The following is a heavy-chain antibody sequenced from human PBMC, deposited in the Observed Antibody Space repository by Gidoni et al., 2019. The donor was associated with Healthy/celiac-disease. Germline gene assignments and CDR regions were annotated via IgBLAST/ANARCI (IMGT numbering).Heavy chain of an antibody. CDR3: AKDGGVTYGMDV. V-gene: IGHV3-23*01. Sequence: EVQLLESGGGLVQPGGFLRLSCAASGFTFSSYAMSWVLQAPGKGLGWVSAISGSGGSTYYADSVKGRFTIARDNSKKTRDLQMNSLRAEDKAVYYWAKDGGVTYGMDVWGQGTTVTVSS. J-gene: IGHJ6*02. CDR2: ISGSGGST. D-gene: IGHD3-16*01. CDR1: GFTFSSYA.